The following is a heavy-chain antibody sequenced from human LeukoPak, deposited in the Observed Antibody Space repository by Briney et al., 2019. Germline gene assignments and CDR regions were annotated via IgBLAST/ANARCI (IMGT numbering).Heavy chain of an antibody. CDR1: GFTFSSYG. V-gene: IGHV3-30*18. Sequence: GGSLRLSCAASGFTFSSYGMHWVRQAPGKGLEWVTAISYDVSNKYYADSVKGRFTISRDNSKNTLYMQMNSLRAEDTAVYYCAKETGREFGDLSGGFDYWGQGILVTVSS. CDR3: AKETGREFGDLSGGFDY. CDR2: ISYDVSNK. D-gene: IGHD3-10*01. J-gene: IGHJ4*02.